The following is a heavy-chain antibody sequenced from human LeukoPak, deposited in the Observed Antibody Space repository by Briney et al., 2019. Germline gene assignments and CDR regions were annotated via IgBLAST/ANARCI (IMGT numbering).Heavy chain of an antibody. CDR3: AARGDYDFWSGYYTGDY. J-gene: IGHJ4*02. D-gene: IGHD3-3*01. V-gene: IGHV1-69*05. Sequence: ASVKVSCKASGGTFSSYAISWVRQAPGQGLEWMGGIIPIFGTANYAQKFQERVTITRDMSTSTAYMELSSLRSEDTAVYYCAARGDYDFWSGYYTGDYWGQGTLVTVSS. CDR1: GGTFSSYA. CDR2: IIPIFGTA.